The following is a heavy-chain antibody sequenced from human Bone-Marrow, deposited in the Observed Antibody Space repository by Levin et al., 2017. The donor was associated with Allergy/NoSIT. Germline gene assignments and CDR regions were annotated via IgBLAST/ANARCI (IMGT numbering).Heavy chain of an antibody. D-gene: IGHD2-15*01. CDR1: GYSFISYA. J-gene: IGHJ4*02. CDR2: ISPDNGNT. Sequence: GESLKISCKASGYSFISYAIHWVRQAPGQGLEWMGRISPDNGNTNYAQTFKGRVTMTTDTSTTTVYMDLRSLRSDDTAVYYCASESGDWGQGTLVTVSS. V-gene: IGHV1-18*01. CDR3: ASESGD.